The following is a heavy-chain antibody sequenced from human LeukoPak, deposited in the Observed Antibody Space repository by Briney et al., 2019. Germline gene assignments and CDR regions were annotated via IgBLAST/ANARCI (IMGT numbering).Heavy chain of an antibody. D-gene: IGHD3-16*01. CDR3: ARAVGMAWGRSDY. CDR1: GGSISSYY. CDR2: IYHSGST. Sequence: SETLSLTCTVSGGSISSYYWGWIRQPPGKGLEWIGSIYHSGSTYYNPSLKSRITILVDTSKNQFSLKLSSVTAADTAVYYCARAVGMAWGRSDYWGQGALVTVSS. J-gene: IGHJ4*02. V-gene: IGHV4-38-2*02.